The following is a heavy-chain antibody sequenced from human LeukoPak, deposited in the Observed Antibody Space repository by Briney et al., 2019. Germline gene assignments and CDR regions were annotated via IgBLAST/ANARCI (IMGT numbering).Heavy chain of an antibody. V-gene: IGHV3-21*01. J-gene: IGHJ4*02. Sequence: GGPLRLSCEASRFTFTTYSMPWVRQAPGKGLEWVSIISSGISAIFSADALKGRFTISRDDAKHLLYLDMNSLRAEDTAVYYCARGHTAVTRHFDFWGQGTLVTVSS. CDR3: ARGHTAVTRHFDF. CDR2: ISSGISAI. D-gene: IGHD4-17*01. CDR1: RFTFTTYS.